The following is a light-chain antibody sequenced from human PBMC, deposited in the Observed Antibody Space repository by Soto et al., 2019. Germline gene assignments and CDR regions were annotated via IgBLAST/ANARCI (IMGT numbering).Light chain of an antibody. CDR3: SSYTSSYTLV. V-gene: IGLV2-14*01. CDR1: SSDVGGYDS. J-gene: IGLJ1*01. Sequence: QSVLTQPASVSGSPGQSITISCSGTSSDVGGYDSVSWYQQHPGKAPKVMIYEVSNRPSGVSNRFSGSKYGNTASLTISGLQAEDKADYYCSSYTSSYTLVFGAGTKVTVL. CDR2: EVS.